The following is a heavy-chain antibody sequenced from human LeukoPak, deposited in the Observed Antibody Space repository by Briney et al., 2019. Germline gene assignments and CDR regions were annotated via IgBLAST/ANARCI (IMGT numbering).Heavy chain of an antibody. CDR3: ATPLGVVAATPGAFDI. V-gene: IGHV1-2*06. J-gene: IGHJ3*02. CDR1: GYTFTSYG. D-gene: IGHD2-15*01. Sequence: ASVKVSCKASGYTFTSYGISWVRQAPGQGLELMGRINPNSGGTNYAQKFQGRVTMTRDTSISTAYMELSRLRSDDRAVYYCATPLGVVAATPGAFDIWGQGTMVTVSS. CDR2: INPNSGGT.